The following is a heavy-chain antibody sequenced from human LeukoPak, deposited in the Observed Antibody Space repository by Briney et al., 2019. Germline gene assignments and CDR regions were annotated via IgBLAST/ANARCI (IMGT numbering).Heavy chain of an antibody. Sequence: GASVKVSCKASGYTFTSYAISWVRQAPGQGLEWMGGIIPIFGTANYAQKFQGGVTITVDESTSTAYMELSSLRSEDTAVYYCALSGSYPREFGFDYWGQGTLVTVSS. D-gene: IGHD1-26*01. CDR1: GYTFTSYA. V-gene: IGHV1-69*13. CDR2: IIPIFGTA. CDR3: ALSGSYPREFGFDY. J-gene: IGHJ4*02.